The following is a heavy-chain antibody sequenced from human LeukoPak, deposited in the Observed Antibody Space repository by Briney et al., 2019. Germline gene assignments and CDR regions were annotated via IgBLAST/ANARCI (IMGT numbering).Heavy chain of an antibody. V-gene: IGHV3-23*01. D-gene: IGHD3-22*01. CDR2: ISGSGDTT. J-gene: IGHJ4*02. CDR1: GFTFSTYA. CDR3: ARVAYFDSGGYYYNFDY. Sequence: GGSLRLSCAASGFTFSTYAMSWVRQAPGKGLEWVSGISGSGDTTYYADSVRGRFTISRDNSKNTLYLQMNSLRVEDTAVYYCARVAYFDSGGYYYNFDYWGQGTLVTVSS.